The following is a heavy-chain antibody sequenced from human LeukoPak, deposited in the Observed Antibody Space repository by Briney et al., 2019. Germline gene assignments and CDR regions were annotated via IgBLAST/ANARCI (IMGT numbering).Heavy chain of an antibody. CDR3: ARGQLGYCSGGDCYNFDS. CDR1: GDSVSRNNAA. CDR2: TYYRSKWYN. J-gene: IGHJ4*02. D-gene: IGHD2-15*01. V-gene: IGHV6-1*01. Sequence: SQALSLTCAISGDSVSRNNAAWNWIRQSPSRGLEWLGRTYYRSKWYNDYAVSVKSRITINPDTPKKQFSLQLNSVTPEDTAVYYCARGQLGYCSGGDCYNFDSWGQGTLVTVSS.